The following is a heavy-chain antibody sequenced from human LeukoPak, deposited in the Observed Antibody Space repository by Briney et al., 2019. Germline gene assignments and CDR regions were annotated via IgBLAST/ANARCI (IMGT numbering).Heavy chain of an antibody. CDR2: IGGSGGST. CDR3: AKAQAARGFSGYEDDY. J-gene: IGHJ4*02. V-gene: IGHV3-23*01. CDR1: GFTFSTYA. Sequence: GGSLRLSCAASGFTFSTYAMNWVRQAPAKGLEWVSAIGGSGGSTYYADSVKGRFTISRDNSKNTLYLQMNSLRAEDTAVYYCAKAQAARGFSGYEDDYWGQGTLVTVSS. D-gene: IGHD5-12*01.